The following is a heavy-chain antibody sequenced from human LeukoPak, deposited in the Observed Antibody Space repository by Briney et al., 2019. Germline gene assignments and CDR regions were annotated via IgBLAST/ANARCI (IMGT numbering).Heavy chain of an antibody. CDR1: GDSISSYY. CDR2: INHSGGT. Sequence: SETLSLTCTVSGDSISSYYWSWIRQPPGKGLEWIGEINHSGGTNYNPSLKSRVTISVDTSKNQFSLKLSSVTAADTAVYYCARESTRKYAYYYYYYMDVWGKGTTVTVSS. J-gene: IGHJ6*03. V-gene: IGHV4-34*01. CDR3: ARESTRKYAYYYYYYMDV.